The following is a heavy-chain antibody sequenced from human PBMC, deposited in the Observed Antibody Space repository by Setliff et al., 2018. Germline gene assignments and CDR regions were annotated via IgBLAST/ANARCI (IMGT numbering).Heavy chain of an antibody. CDR1: GFTFSTYA. J-gene: IGHJ4*02. V-gene: IGHV3-23*01. D-gene: IGHD1-26*01. CDR2: ISYSDIT. CDR3: AIGGVQRRSSGTYFWN. Sequence: GSLRLSCAASGFTFSTYAMNWVRQAPGKGLEWVSGISYSDITDYADSVKGRFTISRDNSKNTLYLQMNSLRAEDTAVYYCAIGGVQRRSSGTYFWNWGQGTLVTVSS.